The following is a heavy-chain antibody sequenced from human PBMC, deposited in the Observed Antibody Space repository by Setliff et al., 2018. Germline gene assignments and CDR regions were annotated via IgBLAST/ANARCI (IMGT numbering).Heavy chain of an antibody. Sequence: GGSLRLSCAASGFTFSSYAMHWVRQAPGKGLEYVSAISSNGGSTYYADSVKGRFTISRDNSKNTLYLQMNSLGAEDTAIYYCAKIWGAYCTGNRCHSDPPHWDNWGQGTLVTVSS. D-gene: IGHD2-15*01. CDR1: GFTFSSYA. V-gene: IGHV3-64*04. J-gene: IGHJ4*02. CDR2: ISSNGGST. CDR3: AKIWGAYCTGNRCHSDPPHWDN.